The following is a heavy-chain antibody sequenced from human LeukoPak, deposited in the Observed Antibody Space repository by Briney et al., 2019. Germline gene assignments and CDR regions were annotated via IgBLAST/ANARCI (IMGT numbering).Heavy chain of an antibody. V-gene: IGHV4-39*07. CDR3: ARWEWSRDY. CDR1: GGSISSSSYY. D-gene: IGHD3-3*01. Sequence: PSETLSLTCTVSGGSISSSSYYWGWIRQPPGKGLEWIGSIYYSGSTYYNPSLKSRVTISVDTSKNQFSLKLSSVTAADTAVYYCARWEWSRDYWGQGTLVTVSS. CDR2: IYYSGST. J-gene: IGHJ4*02.